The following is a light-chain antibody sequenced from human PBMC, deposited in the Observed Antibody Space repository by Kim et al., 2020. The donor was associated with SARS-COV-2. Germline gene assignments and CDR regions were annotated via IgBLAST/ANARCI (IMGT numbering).Light chain of an antibody. CDR2: GNT. Sequence: RVTLYCAGSSSNIGAGYDVHWYQQVPGTAPKLLIYGNTNRPSGVPDRFSGSKSGTSASLAITGLQAEDEADYYCQSYDSSLSGWVFGGGTQLTVL. J-gene: IGLJ3*02. CDR3: QSYDSSLSGWV. CDR1: SSNIGAGYD. V-gene: IGLV1-40*01.